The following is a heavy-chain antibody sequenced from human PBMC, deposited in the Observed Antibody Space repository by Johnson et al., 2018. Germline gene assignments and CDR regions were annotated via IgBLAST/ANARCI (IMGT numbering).Heavy chain of an antibody. CDR3: ARDLVQLWPYYYYMDV. D-gene: IGHD1-1*01. J-gene: IGHJ6*03. CDR1: AFTFNTYS. V-gene: IGHV3-21*01. Sequence: VQLVQSGGGLVKPGGSLRLSCAASAFTFNTYSMNWVRQAPGRGLEWVSSISNSGSFIYYADSVKGRFTISRDNAKNSLYLQMNSLRAEDTAVYYCARDLVQLWPYYYYMDVWGTGTTVTVSS. CDR2: ISNSGSFI.